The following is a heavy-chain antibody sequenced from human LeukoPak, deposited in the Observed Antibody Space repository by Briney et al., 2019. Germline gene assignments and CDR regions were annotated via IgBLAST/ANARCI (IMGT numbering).Heavy chain of an antibody. CDR2: ISSSGSTI. CDR3: ARYYGDYDVSFDY. CDR1: GFTFSDYY. Sequence: PGGSLRLSRAASGFTFSDYYMSWIRQAPGKGLEWVSYISSSGSTIYYADSVKGRFTISRDNAKNSLYLQMNSLRAEDTAVYYCARYYGDYDVSFDYWGQGTLVTVPS. V-gene: IGHV3-11*01. J-gene: IGHJ4*02. D-gene: IGHD4-17*01.